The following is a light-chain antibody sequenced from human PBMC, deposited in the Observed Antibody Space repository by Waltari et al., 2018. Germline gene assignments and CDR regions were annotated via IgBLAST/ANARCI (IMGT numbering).Light chain of an antibody. CDR3: AAWDDSLNAWI. CDR2: RSD. V-gene: IGLV1-44*01. CDR1: SSNIGRTR. J-gene: IGLJ3*02. Sequence: QSLLTQPPSISGDPGQRVTISCSGGSSNIGRTRVNWYEQVPGTAPKLLIFRSDQRPSGVSDRFSGSKSGTSASLTITGLLSADEADYICAAWDDSLNAWIFGGGTRLTVL.